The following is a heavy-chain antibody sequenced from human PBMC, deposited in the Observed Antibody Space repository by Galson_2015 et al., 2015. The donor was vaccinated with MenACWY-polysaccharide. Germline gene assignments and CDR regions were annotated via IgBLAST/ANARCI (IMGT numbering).Heavy chain of an antibody. J-gene: IGHJ3*02. D-gene: IGHD3-16*01. V-gene: IGHV1-69*08. Sequence: SVKVSCKASGGTFNSYNIYWVRQAPGQGLEWMGRIIPILGNPNYAQKFQGRVTITADKSSNTVYMELSSLRSEDTAIYYCARDKGILQLDVCDIWGQGTLVTVSS. CDR3: ARDKGILQLDVCDI. CDR2: IIPILGNP. CDR1: GGTFNSYN.